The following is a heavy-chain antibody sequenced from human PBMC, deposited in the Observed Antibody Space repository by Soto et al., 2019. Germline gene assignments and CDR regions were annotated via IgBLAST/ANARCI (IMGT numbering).Heavy chain of an antibody. J-gene: IGHJ4*02. Sequence: NPSETLSLTCAVYGGSFSGYYWSWIRQPPGKGLEWIGEINHSGSTNYNPYLKSRVTISVDTSKNQFSLKLSSVTAADTAVYYCARAHYSSSSYWGQGTLVTVSS. D-gene: IGHD6-13*01. CDR1: GGSFSGYY. CDR2: INHSGST. CDR3: ARAHYSSSSY. V-gene: IGHV4-34*01.